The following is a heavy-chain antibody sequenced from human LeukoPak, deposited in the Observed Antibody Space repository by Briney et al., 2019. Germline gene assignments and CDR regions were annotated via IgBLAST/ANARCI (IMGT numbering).Heavy chain of an antibody. CDR3: ARQGGDTMVRGVIKDWFDP. CDR2: IYYSGST. Sequence: PSETLSLTCTVSGGSISSYYWSWIRQPPGKGLEWIGYIYYSGSTNYNPSLKSRVTISVDTSKNQFSLIVSSVTAADTAVYYCARQGGDTMVRGVIKDWFDPWGQGTLVTVSS. J-gene: IGHJ5*02. CDR1: GGSISSYY. V-gene: IGHV4-59*08. D-gene: IGHD3-10*01.